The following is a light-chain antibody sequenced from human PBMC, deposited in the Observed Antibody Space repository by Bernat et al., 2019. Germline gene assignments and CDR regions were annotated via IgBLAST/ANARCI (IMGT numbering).Light chain of an antibody. Sequence: SYVLTQPPSVSVAPGKTARISCGGDNVGSKSVHWYQQRPGKAPVLVIYFDSGRPSGIPERFSGSNSGNTATLTISRVEAGDEADYYCQVWDTTSDHPVFGGGTKLTVL. CDR2: FDS. V-gene: IGLV3-21*04. J-gene: IGLJ2*01. CDR1: NVGSKS. CDR3: QVWDTTSDHPV.